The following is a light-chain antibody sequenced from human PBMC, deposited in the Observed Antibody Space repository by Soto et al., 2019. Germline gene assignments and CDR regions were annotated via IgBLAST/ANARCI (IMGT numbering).Light chain of an antibody. Sequence: QSVLTQPPSASGTPGQRVTISCSGSSSNIGRNTVKWYRQLPGTAPKLLIGSSDQRPSGVPDRFSGSQSGTSASLAISGLHSEDEAHYICAAWDDSLNARVFGGGTKLTVL. J-gene: IGLJ3*02. CDR3: AAWDDSLNARV. V-gene: IGLV1-44*01. CDR1: SSNIGRNT. CDR2: SSD.